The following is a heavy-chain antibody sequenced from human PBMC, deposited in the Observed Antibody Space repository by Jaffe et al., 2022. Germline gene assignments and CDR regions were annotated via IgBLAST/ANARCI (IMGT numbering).Heavy chain of an antibody. V-gene: IGHV3-23*01. CDR2: ISGSGGST. CDR3: AKDPVVDYDFWSGDEASSPHFDY. CDR1: GFTFSSYA. Sequence: EVQLLESGGGLVQPGGSLRLSCAASGFTFSSYAMSWVRQAPGKGLEWVSAISGSGGSTYYADSVKGRFTISRDNSKNTLYLQMNSLRAEDTAVYYCAKDPVVDYDFWSGDEASSPHFDYWGQGTLVTVSS. J-gene: IGHJ4*02. D-gene: IGHD3-3*01.